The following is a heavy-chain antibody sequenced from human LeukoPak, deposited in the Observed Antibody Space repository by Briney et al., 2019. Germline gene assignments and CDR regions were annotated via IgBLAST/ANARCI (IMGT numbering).Heavy chain of an antibody. CDR3: ATDGQSSGWYGFDY. CDR1: GFTFSSYS. D-gene: IGHD6-19*01. V-gene: IGHV3-21*01. Sequence: GGSLRLSCAASGFTFSSYSMNWVRQAPGKGLEWVSSISSSSTYIHYADSVKGRFTVPRDNAKSSLYLQMNSLRAEDTAVYYCATDGQSSGWYGFDYWGQGTLVTVSS. CDR2: ISSSSTYI. J-gene: IGHJ4*02.